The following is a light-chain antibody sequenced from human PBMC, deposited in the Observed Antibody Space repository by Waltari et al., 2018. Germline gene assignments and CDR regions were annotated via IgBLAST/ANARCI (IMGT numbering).Light chain of an antibody. CDR3: QQYNRWPPLT. CDR1: QSIATA. J-gene: IGKJ4*01. CDR2: HAS. V-gene: IGKV3D-15*01. Sequence: EVVMTQSPATLSVSPGERATLSCRASQSIATALAWYQHKPGQAPRLPLYHASTRATAIPTRFRGSGSGTDFTLTISGLQSEDSAVYYCQQYNRWPPLTFGGGTKVEI.